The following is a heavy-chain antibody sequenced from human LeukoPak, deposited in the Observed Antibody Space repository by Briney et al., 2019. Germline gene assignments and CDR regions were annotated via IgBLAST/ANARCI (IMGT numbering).Heavy chain of an antibody. J-gene: IGHJ4*02. D-gene: IGHD2-15*01. Sequence: GGSLRLSCAASGFTFSDYYMSWIRQAPGKGLEWVSYISSSGSTIYYADSVKGRFTISRDNSKNTLYLQMNSLRAEDTAVYYCAKDPSAGYCSGGSCYNYWGQGTLVTVSS. CDR2: ISSSGSTI. CDR1: GFTFSDYY. CDR3: AKDPSAGYCSGGSCYNY. V-gene: IGHV3-11*01.